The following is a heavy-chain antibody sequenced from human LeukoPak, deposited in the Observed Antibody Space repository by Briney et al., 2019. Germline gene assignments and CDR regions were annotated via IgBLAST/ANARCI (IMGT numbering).Heavy chain of an antibody. D-gene: IGHD1-26*01. CDR2: ISSSGSTI. J-gene: IGHJ4*02. V-gene: IGHV3-48*03. CDR1: GFTFSSYE. CDR3: AREWELPLLDY. Sequence: GGSLRLSCAASGFTFSSYEMNWVRQAPGKGLEWVSYISSSGSTIYYADSVKGRFTISRDNAKNSLYLQMNSLRAEDTAVYYCAREWELPLLDYWGQGTLVTVSS.